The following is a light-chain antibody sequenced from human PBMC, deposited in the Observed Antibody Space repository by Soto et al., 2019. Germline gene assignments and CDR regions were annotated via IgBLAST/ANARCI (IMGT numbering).Light chain of an antibody. V-gene: IGLV2-11*01. J-gene: IGLJ1*01. CDR1: SSDVGGYNY. CDR2: DVS. Sequence: ALTQPRSVSWSPGQSVTISCTGTSSDVGGYNYVSWYQQHPGKAPKLMIYDVSKRPSGVPDRFSGSKSGNTASLTISGLQAEDEADYYCCSYAGSYTFPYVFGTGTKVTVL. CDR3: CSYAGSYTFPYV.